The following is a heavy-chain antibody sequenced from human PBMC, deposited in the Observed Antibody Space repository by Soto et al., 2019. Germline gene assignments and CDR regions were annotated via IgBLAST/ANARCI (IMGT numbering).Heavy chain of an antibody. CDR1: GGSISNYF. CDR3: ARNVASPDVSGSWGAFDI. Sequence: QVQLQESGPGLVKPSETLSLICTVSGGSISNYFWDWIRQPAGKGLQWIGRIFSSGSTNYNASLKSRVTESVETSKNQVSLKLTSMTAADTAFYYCARNVASPDVSGSWGAFDIWGQWTMVTVSS. J-gene: IGHJ3*02. V-gene: IGHV4-4*07. CDR2: IFSSGST. D-gene: IGHD1-26*01.